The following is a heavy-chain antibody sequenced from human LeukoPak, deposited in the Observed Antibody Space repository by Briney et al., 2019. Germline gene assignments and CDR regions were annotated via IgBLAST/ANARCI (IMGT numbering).Heavy chain of an antibody. Sequence: GGSLRLSCAASGFTLSSYAMSWVRQAPGKGLEWVSAISGSGGSTYYADSVKGRFTISRDNSKNTLYLQMNSLRAEDTAVYYCAKVSRYCSGGSCYYHPFDYWGQGTLVTVSS. V-gene: IGHV3-23*01. CDR1: GFTLSSYA. CDR2: ISGSGGST. CDR3: AKVSRYCSGGSCYYHPFDY. D-gene: IGHD2-15*01. J-gene: IGHJ4*02.